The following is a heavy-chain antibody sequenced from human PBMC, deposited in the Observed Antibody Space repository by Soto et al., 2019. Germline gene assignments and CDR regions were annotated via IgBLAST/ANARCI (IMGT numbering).Heavy chain of an antibody. V-gene: IGHV3-49*03. J-gene: IGHJ4*02. CDR3: TRLEPYQVANPLFDY. CDR1: GFPCGDYA. D-gene: IGHD3-16*01. CDR2: IRSKAYGGTT. Sequence: GGSXSLSCTASGFPCGDYAMTWFRQAPGKGLEWVGFIRSKAYGGTTEYAASVKGRFTISRDDSKSIAYLQMNSLKTEDTAVYYCTRLEPYQVANPLFDYWGPGTLVTVSS.